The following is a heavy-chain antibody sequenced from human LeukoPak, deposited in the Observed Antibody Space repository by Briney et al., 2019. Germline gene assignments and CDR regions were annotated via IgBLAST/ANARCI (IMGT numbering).Heavy chain of an antibody. CDR1: GFTFSSYA. Sequence: PGRSLRLSCAASGFTFSSYAMHWVRQAPGKGLEWVAVISYDGSNKYYADSVKGRFTISRDNSKNTLYLQMNSLRAEDTAVYYCARDRNGYGGNCLDYWGQGTLVTVSS. J-gene: IGHJ4*02. D-gene: IGHD4-23*01. CDR3: ARDRNGYGGNCLDY. CDR2: ISYDGSNK. V-gene: IGHV3-30*01.